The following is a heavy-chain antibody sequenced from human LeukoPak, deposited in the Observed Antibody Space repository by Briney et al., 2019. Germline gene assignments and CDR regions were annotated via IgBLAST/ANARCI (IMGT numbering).Heavy chain of an antibody. J-gene: IGHJ4*02. Sequence: GASVKVSCKASGGTFSSYAISWVRQAPGQGLEWMGGIIPIFGTANYAQKFQGRVTITTDESTSTAYMELSSLRSEDTAVYYCVRGPGYCSSTSCSYPFDYWGQGTLVTVSS. CDR3: VRGPGYCSSTSCSYPFDY. V-gene: IGHV1-69*05. CDR1: GGTFSSYA. CDR2: IIPIFGTA. D-gene: IGHD2-2*01.